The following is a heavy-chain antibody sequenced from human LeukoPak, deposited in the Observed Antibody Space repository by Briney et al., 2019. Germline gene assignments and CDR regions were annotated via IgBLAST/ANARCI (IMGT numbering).Heavy chain of an antibody. CDR3: ARTRSGVPAAHAWFDP. CDR2: IIPIFGTA. CDR1: GGTFSSYA. Sequence: GASVKVSCKASGGTFSSYAISWVRQAPGQGLEWMGGIIPIFGTANYAQKFQGRVTITADESTSTAYMELSSLRSEDTAVYYCARTRSGVPAAHAWFDPWGQGTLVTVSS. D-gene: IGHD2-2*01. V-gene: IGHV1-69*13. J-gene: IGHJ5*02.